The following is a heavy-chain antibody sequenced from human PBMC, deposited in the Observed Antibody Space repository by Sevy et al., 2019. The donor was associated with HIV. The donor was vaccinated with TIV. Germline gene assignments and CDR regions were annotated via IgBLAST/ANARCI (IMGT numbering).Heavy chain of an antibody. CDR2: IYPSGAT. CDR1: GVSIGSYY. J-gene: IGHJ4*02. CDR3: ARDASGLTNYFDN. V-gene: IGHV4-4*07. Sequence: SETLSLTCNVSGVSIGSYYWSWVRQSAGKGLEWIGRIYPSGATNYTPTLKSRVTMSVDTSKNQLSLKLRSVTAADTAVYFCARDASGLTNYFDNWGQGTLVTVSS. D-gene: IGHD1-26*01.